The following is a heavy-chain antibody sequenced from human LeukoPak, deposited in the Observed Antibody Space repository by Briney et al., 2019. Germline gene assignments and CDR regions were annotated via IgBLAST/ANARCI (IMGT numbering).Heavy chain of an antibody. D-gene: IGHD1-26*01. CDR3: ARAEGGALDY. V-gene: IGHV3-7*01. J-gene: IGHJ4*02. CDR1: GFTFSNNW. CDR2: VKKDGSEK. Sequence: GGSLRLSCAASGFTFSNNWMTWVRQAPGKGLEWVASVKKDGSEKYYVDSVKGRFTISRDNAKNSLYLQMNSLRAEDTAVYYCARAEGGALDYWGQGTLVTVSS.